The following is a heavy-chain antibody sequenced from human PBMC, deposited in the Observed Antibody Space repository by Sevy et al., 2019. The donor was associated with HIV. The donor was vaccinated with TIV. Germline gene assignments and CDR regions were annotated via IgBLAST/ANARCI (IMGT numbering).Heavy chain of an antibody. Sequence: SETLSLTCTVSGGPISSYYWSWSRQPPGKGLEWIGYIYYSGSTNYNPSLKSRVTISVDTSKNQFSLKLSSVTAADTAVYYCARVYYDSSGYYSPYYYYYMDVWGKGTTVTVSS. CDR2: IYYSGST. V-gene: IGHV4-59*01. CDR3: ARVYYDSSGYYSPYYYYYMDV. D-gene: IGHD3-22*01. J-gene: IGHJ6*03. CDR1: GGPISSYY.